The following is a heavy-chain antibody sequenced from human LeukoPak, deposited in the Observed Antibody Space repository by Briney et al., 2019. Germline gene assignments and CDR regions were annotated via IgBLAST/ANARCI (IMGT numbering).Heavy chain of an antibody. CDR1: GFTFSSYA. D-gene: IGHD6-19*01. Sequence: GGSLRLSCAASGFTFSSYAMSWVRQAPGKGLEWVSAISGSGGNTYYADSVKGRFTSSRDNSKNTLYLQMNSLRAEDTAVYYCAKFYSSGWSRYHDAFDIWGQGTMVTVSS. CDR3: AKFYSSGWSRYHDAFDI. V-gene: IGHV3-23*01. J-gene: IGHJ3*02. CDR2: ISGSGGNT.